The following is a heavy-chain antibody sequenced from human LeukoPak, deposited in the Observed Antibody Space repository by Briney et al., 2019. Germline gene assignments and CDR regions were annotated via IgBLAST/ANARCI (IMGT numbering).Heavy chain of an antibody. CDR3: ARVLRWFGESENINWFDP. V-gene: IGHV4-4*02. CDR2: IYHNGGT. CDR1: GGSISSSTNW. J-gene: IGHJ5*02. D-gene: IGHD3-10*01. Sequence: PSETLSLTCAVSGGSISSSTNWWSWVRQPPGKGLEWIGEIYHNGGTNYNPSLKSRITISVDKSQNQFSLKLSSVTAADTAVYYCARVLRWFGESENINWFDPWGQGTLVTVSS.